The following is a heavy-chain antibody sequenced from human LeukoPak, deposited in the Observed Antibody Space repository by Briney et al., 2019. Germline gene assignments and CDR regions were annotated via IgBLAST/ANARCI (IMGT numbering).Heavy chain of an antibody. CDR2: IRTETDGGTT. V-gene: IGHV3-15*01. CDR1: GFALSDAW. Sequence: GGSLRLSCAASGFALSDAWMTWVRQAPGKGLEWVGRIRTETDGGTTDYAAPVKGRFTISRDDSTNTLHLQMNSLKAEDTAVYYCTTDPPIAAAPDWGQGTLVTVSS. J-gene: IGHJ4*02. CDR3: TTDPPIAAAPD. D-gene: IGHD6-25*01.